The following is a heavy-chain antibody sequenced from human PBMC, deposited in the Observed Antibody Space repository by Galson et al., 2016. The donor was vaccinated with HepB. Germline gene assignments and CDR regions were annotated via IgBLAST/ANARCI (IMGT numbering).Heavy chain of an antibody. D-gene: IGHD1-14*01. Sequence: SETLSLTCSVSGGSISSSYWSWIRQPPGKGLAWIGYIYYSGTTKYNPSLKSRVTISVDTSKNQFSLKLSSVTAADTAVYYCATGFLIGQFDYWGQGTLVTVSS. CDR2: IYYSGTT. V-gene: IGHV4-59*01. CDR3: ATGFLIGQFDY. J-gene: IGHJ4*02. CDR1: GGSISSSY.